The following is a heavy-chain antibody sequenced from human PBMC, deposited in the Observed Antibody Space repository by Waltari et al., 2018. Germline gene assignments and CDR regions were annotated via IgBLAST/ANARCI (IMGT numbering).Heavy chain of an antibody. V-gene: IGHV4-61*02. CDR3: ARAPRITIFGVVIGAFDI. D-gene: IGHD3-3*01. J-gene: IGHJ3*02. Sequence: QVQLQESGPGLVKPSQTLSLTCTVSGGPISSRSYYWCWIRQPAGKGLEWIGRIYTSGSTNYNPSLKSRVTISVDTSKNQFSLKLSSVTAADTAVYYCARAPRITIFGVVIGAFDIWGQGTMVTVSS. CDR1: GGPISSRSYY. CDR2: IYTSGST.